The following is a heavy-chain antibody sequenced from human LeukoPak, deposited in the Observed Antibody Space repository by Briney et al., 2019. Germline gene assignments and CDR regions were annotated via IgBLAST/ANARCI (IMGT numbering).Heavy chain of an antibody. CDR3: ARDLHYYDRSGPYVDV. D-gene: IGHD3-22*01. CDR1: GGSITTYY. J-gene: IGHJ6*03. CDR2: IYTSGSN. Sequence: SETLSLTCTVSGGSITTYYWSWIRQPAGKGLEWIGRIYTSGSNNYNPSLKSRVTMSVDTSKNQFSLKLTSVTAADTAVYYCARDLHYYDRSGPYVDVWGKGTTVTVS. V-gene: IGHV4-4*07.